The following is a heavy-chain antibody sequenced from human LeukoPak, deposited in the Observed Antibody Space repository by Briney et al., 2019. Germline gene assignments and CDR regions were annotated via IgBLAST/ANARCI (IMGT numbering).Heavy chain of an antibody. V-gene: IGHV3-66*02. J-gene: IGHJ1*01. CDR2: IYSGGDT. CDR1: GFTVSSNY. D-gene: IGHD6-19*01. Sequence: GGSLRLSCAASGFTVSSNYMSWVRQAPGKGLEWVSVIYSGGDTYYADSVKGRFTISRDNSRNSLDLQMNSLRAEDTAVYYCARVSSGWYLTQYFQHWGQGTLVTVSS. CDR3: ARVSSGWYLTQYFQH.